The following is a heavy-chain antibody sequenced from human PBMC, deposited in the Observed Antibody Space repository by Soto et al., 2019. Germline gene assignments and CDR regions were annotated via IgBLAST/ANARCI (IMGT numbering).Heavy chain of an antibody. CDR2: IYQTGTT. Sequence: QVQLQESGPGLVKPSGTLSLTCGVSRGSVSSNNWWTWVRQPPGKGLEWIGEIYQTGTTNYNPSLQSRVTISLDKSNNHFSLNLNSVTAADTAVYYCARRISLSGTAGAPGDWGQGTLVIVSS. CDR1: RGSVSSNNW. J-gene: IGHJ4*02. CDR3: ARRISLSGTAGAPGD. V-gene: IGHV4-4*02. D-gene: IGHD6-13*01.